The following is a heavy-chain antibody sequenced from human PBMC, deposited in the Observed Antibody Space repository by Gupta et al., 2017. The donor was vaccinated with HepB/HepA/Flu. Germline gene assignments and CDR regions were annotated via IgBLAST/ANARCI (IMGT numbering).Heavy chain of an antibody. V-gene: IGHV4-61*01. CDR1: GGSVSSGSYY. Sequence: QVQLQESGPGLVKPSETLSLTCTVSGGSVSSGSYYWSWIRQPPGKGLEWIVYIYDSGTTNYNPSLKSRVTITVDTPKNQFSLRLSSVAAADTAVDYCARERGGGGGGYYYMDVWGRGTTVTVSS. CDR2: IYDSGTT. D-gene: IGHD3-16*01. CDR3: ARERGGGGGGYYYMDV. J-gene: IGHJ6*03.